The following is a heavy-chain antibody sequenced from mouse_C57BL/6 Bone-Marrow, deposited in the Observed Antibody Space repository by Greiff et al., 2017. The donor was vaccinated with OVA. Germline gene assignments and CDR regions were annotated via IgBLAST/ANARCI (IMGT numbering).Heavy chain of an antibody. CDR1: GYTFTDYY. D-gene: IGHD5-1*01. J-gene: IGHJ1*03. Sequence: VQLQQSGPELVKPGASVKMSCKASGYTFTDYYMHWVKQSPGKSLEWIGYIYPNNGGNGYNQKFKGKATLTVDTSSSTAYMQLSSLTSEDSAVYFCAREAVPSLYWYFDVGGTAPTVTVSS. V-gene: IGHV1-34*01. CDR2: IYPNNGGN. CDR3: AREAVPSLYWYFDV.